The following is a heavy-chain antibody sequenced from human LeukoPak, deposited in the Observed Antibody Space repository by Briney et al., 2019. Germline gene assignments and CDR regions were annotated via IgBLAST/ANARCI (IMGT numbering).Heavy chain of an antibody. CDR3: VIEEGIATSGALEY. D-gene: IGHD6-13*01. J-gene: IGHJ4*02. CDR2: IYHSGNT. V-gene: IGHV4-59*01. Sequence: SETLSLTCSVSGDSITSCYWWWIRQPPGKGLEWIGFIYHSGNTNYNPSLPTRVTISVDTSRAQISLRLSSVTAADTAVYYCVIEEGIATSGALEYWGQGILVTVSS. CDR1: GDSITSCY.